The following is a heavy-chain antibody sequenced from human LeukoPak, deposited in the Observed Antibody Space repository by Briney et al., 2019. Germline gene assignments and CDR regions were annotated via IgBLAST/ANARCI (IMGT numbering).Heavy chain of an antibody. V-gene: IGHV3-7*01. Sequence: AGTLSLSCTVSGFTFSSYWMNWGRQAPPPGQELVGNIKQDGSEKYYVDSVKGRFTISRENAKNSLYLRMNSLRAEDTAVYYCARDVDTEFDYWGQGTLVTVSS. CDR2: IKQDGSEK. CDR1: GFTFSSYW. CDR3: ARDVDTEFDY. J-gene: IGHJ4*02. D-gene: IGHD5-18*01.